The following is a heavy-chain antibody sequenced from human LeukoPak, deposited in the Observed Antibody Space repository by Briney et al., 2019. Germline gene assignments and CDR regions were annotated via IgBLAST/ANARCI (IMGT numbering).Heavy chain of an antibody. D-gene: IGHD6-19*01. J-gene: IGHJ4*02. Sequence: PSETLSLICTVSGASISTYDWSWIRQPPGKGLEWIGYIYDGSTNYSPSLESRVTMSVDTSKNQFSLKLSSVTAADTAVYYCARGEYTSGWYNFDFWGQGILVTVSS. CDR3: ARGEYTSGWYNFDF. CDR1: GASISTYD. CDR2: IYDGST. V-gene: IGHV4-59*01.